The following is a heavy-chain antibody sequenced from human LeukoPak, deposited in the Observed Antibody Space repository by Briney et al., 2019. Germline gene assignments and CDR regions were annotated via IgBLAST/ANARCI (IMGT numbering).Heavy chain of an antibody. Sequence: GGSLRLSCAASGFTFDAYAMHWVRQAPGKGLEWVSGISWNSGSIGYADSVKGRFTISRNNAKRSLYLQVNSLRAEDTALYYCAKDSEELCIDCWGQGTLVTVSS. CDR2: ISWNSGSI. CDR3: AKDSEELCIDC. V-gene: IGHV3-9*01. CDR1: GFTFDAYA. J-gene: IGHJ4*02. D-gene: IGHD1-7*01.